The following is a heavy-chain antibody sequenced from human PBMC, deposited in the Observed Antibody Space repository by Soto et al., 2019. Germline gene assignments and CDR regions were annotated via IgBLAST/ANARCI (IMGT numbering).Heavy chain of an antibody. D-gene: IGHD4-17*01. Sequence: ASVKVSCKASGYTFTSYGISWVRQAPGQGLEWMGWISAYNGNTNYAQKLQGRVTMTTDTSTSTAYMELRSLRSDDTAVYYCASVTLVTTGSDYYYMDVWGKGTTVTVSS. CDR1: GYTFTSYG. V-gene: IGHV1-18*01. CDR3: ASVTLVTTGSDYYYMDV. J-gene: IGHJ6*03. CDR2: ISAYNGNT.